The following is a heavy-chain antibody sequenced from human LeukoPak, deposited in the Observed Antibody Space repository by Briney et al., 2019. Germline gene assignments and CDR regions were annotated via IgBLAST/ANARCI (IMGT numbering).Heavy chain of an antibody. Sequence: SVTLSLTCAVYGGSFSGYYWSWIRQPPGKGLEWIGEINHSGSTNYNPSLKSRVTISVDTSKNQFSLKLSSVTAADTAVYYCARANWGPFDYWGQGTLVTVSS. CDR1: GGSFSGYY. V-gene: IGHV4-34*01. D-gene: IGHD7-27*01. CDR3: ARANWGPFDY. CDR2: INHSGST. J-gene: IGHJ4*02.